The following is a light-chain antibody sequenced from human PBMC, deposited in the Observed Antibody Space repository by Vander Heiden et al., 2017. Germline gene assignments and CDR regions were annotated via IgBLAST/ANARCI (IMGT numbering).Light chain of an antibody. V-gene: IGKV2-28*01. J-gene: IGKJ3*01. Sequence: TQSPLSLPVTPGEPASISCRPSQSLLHSNGYNYLDWYLQKPGQSPQLLIYLGSNRASGVPDRFSGSGSGTDFTLKISRVEAEDVGVYYCMQALQTPPTFGSGTKVDIK. CDR2: LGS. CDR3: MQALQTPPT. CDR1: QSLLHSNGYNY.